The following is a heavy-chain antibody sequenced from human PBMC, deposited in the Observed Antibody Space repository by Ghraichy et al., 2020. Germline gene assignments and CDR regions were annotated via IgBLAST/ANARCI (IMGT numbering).Heavy chain of an antibody. CDR1: GVSMSSHY. Sequence: SQTLSLTCTVSGVSMSSHYWSWVRQPAGKGLEWIGYIYTSGITNYNPSLKSRVSMSVDTSKKQFSLNLTSVTAADTALYYCVRGNGLYDPWGQGTLVTVSS. CDR3: VRGNGLYDP. D-gene: IGHD6-19*01. CDR2: IYTSGIT. V-gene: IGHV4-4*07. J-gene: IGHJ5*02.